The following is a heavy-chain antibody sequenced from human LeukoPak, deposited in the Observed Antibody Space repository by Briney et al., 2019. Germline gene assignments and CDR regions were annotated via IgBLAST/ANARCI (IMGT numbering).Heavy chain of an antibody. Sequence: SETLSLTCTVSGGSISSYYWSWIRQPPGKGLEWVGHIYYLGSTNYNPSLKSRVTISIDTSKNYFSLKLNSVIAADTAVYYCARDRPGSYWYFDLWGRGTPVTVSS. CDR3: ARDRPGSYWYFDL. J-gene: IGHJ2*01. D-gene: IGHD3-10*01. CDR1: GGSISSYY. V-gene: IGHV4-59*01. CDR2: IYYLGST.